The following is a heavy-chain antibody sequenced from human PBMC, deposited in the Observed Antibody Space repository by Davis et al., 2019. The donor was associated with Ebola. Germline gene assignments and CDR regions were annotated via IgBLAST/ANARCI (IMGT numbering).Heavy chain of an antibody. CDR3: TRLAYTNGWFYFDS. CDR2: IFWDDDR. J-gene: IGHJ4*02. V-gene: IGHV2-5*02. Sequence: SGPTLVKPTQTLTVTCTFSGFSLSTSGVGVGWIRQPPGKALEYLAVIFWDDDRRYSPSLKSRLTITKDTSKNQVVLTMTNMDPADTATYYCTRLAYTNGWFYFDSWGQGSLVTVSS. CDR1: GFSLSTSGVG. D-gene: IGHD2-8*01.